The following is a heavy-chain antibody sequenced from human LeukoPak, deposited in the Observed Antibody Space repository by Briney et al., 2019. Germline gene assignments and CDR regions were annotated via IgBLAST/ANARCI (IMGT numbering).Heavy chain of an antibody. Sequence: GGSLRLSCAASGFTFSIYAIHWVRQAPGKGLEWVALISYDASNKYYAGSVKGRFTISRDNSKNTLYLQMNSLRPEDTAVYYCARDRSPPYFDCWGQGALVTVSS. D-gene: IGHD3-16*01. V-gene: IGHV3-30-3*01. CDR1: GFTFSIYA. J-gene: IGHJ4*02. CDR2: ISYDASNK. CDR3: ARDRSPPYFDC.